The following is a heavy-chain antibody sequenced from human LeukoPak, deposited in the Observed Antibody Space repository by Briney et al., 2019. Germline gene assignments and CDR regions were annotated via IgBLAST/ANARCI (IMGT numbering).Heavy chain of an antibody. V-gene: IGHV3-33*06. D-gene: IGHD3-22*01. CDR3: AKDTYYYDSRASFQH. Sequence: PGGSLRLSCAASGFTFSSYGMHWVRQAPGKGLEWVAVIWYDGSNKYYADSVKGRFTISRDNSKNTLHLQMNSLRAEDTAVYYCAKDTYYYDSRASFQHWGQGTLVTVSS. J-gene: IGHJ1*01. CDR1: GFTFSSYG. CDR2: IWYDGSNK.